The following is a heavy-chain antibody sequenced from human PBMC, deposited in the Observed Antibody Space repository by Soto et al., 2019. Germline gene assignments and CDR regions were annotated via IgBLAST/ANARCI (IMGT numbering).Heavy chain of an antibody. CDR2: IYTSGST. CDR3: ARDTLGFGELLEFDP. D-gene: IGHD3-10*01. J-gene: IGHJ5*02. CDR1: VSSISSYY. Sequence: ASETLSPTCNVSVSSISSYYWSWMRQPAGKGLEWIGRIYTSGSTNYNPSLKSRVTMSVDTSKNQFSLKLSSVTAADTAVHYCARDTLGFGELLEFDPWGQGTLLTVS. V-gene: IGHV4-4*07.